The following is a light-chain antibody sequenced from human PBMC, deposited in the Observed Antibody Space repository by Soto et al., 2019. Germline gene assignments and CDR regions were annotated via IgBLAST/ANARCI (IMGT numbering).Light chain of an antibody. CDR1: QSVTSNY. Sequence: EIVLTQSPGTLSLSPGERATLSCRASQSVTSNYLAWYQHKPGQAPRCLIYGAASRSTGIPVRFSGSGSGSAFTLTISRLEPYDFSFYYCQHYGTSLTFGQGTKLEIK. CDR2: GAA. V-gene: IGKV3-20*01. CDR3: QHYGTSLT. J-gene: IGKJ2*01.